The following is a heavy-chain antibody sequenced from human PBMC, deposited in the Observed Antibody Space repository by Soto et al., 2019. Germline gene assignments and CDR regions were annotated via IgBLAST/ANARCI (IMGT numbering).Heavy chain of an antibody. V-gene: IGHV4-30-4*01. J-gene: IGHJ4*02. D-gene: IGHD4-17*01. CDR2: IYYSGTT. CDR1: GGSISNADFH. Sequence: QVQLQESGPGLVKPSQTLSLTCTVSGGSISNADFHWSWLRQPPGKGLEWIGYIYYSGTTYYNPSLKSRVSISVDTSKNQFSLNLRSVTAADTAVYYCARDPGDYGDDYWGQGTLVTVSS. CDR3: ARDPGDYGDDY.